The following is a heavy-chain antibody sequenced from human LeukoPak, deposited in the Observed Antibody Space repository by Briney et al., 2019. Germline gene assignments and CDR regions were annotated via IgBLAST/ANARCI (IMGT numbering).Heavy chain of an antibody. CDR2: LKQDVIVK. CDR3: ARDVTFRLDY. D-gene: IGHD2-21*02. J-gene: IGHJ4*02. V-gene: IGHV3-7*05. CDR1: GFSLSNNW. Sequence: QPGGSLDLSCAASGFSLSNNWMTGARKAQGKGLEWVANLKQDVIVKNHVDSVKGRFTISRDNAKNTLYLQMNSLRAEDTALYYCARDVTFRLDYWGQGTLVSVSS.